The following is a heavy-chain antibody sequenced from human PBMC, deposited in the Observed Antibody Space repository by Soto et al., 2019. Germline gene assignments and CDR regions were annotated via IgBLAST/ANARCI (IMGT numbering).Heavy chain of an antibody. Sequence: GGSLRLSCAASGFTVSSNYMSWVRQAPGKGLEWVSVIYSGGITYNADSVKGRFTISRDNSKNTLYLQMNSLRAEDTAVYYCARRAFGSSRAFDIWGQGTMVTVSS. CDR3: ARRAFGSSRAFDI. D-gene: IGHD6-6*01. CDR1: GFTVSSNY. CDR2: IYSGGIT. J-gene: IGHJ3*02. V-gene: IGHV3-53*01.